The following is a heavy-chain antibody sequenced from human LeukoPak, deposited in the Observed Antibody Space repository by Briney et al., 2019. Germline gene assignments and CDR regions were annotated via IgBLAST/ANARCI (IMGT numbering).Heavy chain of an antibody. Sequence: PSETLSLTCTVSGGSISSGGYCWSWIRQPPGKGLEWIGYIYHSGSTYYNPSLKSRVTISVDRSKNQFSLKLSSVTAADTAVYYCARGKGGSIDYWGQGTLVTVSS. CDR2: IYHSGST. J-gene: IGHJ4*02. CDR1: GGSISSGGYC. D-gene: IGHD2-15*01. CDR3: ARGKGGSIDY. V-gene: IGHV4-30-2*01.